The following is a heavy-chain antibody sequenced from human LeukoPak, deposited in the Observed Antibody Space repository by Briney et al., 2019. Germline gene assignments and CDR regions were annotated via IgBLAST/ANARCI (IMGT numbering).Heavy chain of an antibody. CDR3: ARVTLYAESALDY. Sequence: GRSLRLSCAASGFTFSDYYMSWIRQAPGKGLEWVSYISGSSSYTIYADSVKGRFTISRDNAKNSLYLQMNSLRAEDTAVYYCARVTLYAESALDYWGQGTLVTVSS. J-gene: IGHJ4*02. CDR1: GFTFSDYY. D-gene: IGHD4-17*01. V-gene: IGHV3-11*06. CDR2: ISGSSSYT.